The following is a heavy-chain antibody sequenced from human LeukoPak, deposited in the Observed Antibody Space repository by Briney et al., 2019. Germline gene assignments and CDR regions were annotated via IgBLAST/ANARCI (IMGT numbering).Heavy chain of an antibody. D-gene: IGHD3-16*01. Sequence: SETLSLTCTVSGGSISSSSYYWGWIRQPPGKGLEWIGSIYYSGSTYYNPSLKSRVTISVDTSKNQFSLKLSSVTAADTAVYYCASLGELPTPSWFDPWGQGTLVTVSS. V-gene: IGHV4-39*01. CDR3: ASLGELPTPSWFDP. CDR2: IYYSGST. CDR1: GGSISSSSYY. J-gene: IGHJ5*02.